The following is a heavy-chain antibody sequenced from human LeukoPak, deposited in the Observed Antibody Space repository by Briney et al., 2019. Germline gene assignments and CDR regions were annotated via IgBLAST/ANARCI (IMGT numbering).Heavy chain of an antibody. CDR2: IYYSGST. J-gene: IGHJ6*02. Sequence: PSETLSLTCTVSGGSISSSSYYWGWIRQPPGKGLEWIGSIYYSGSTYYNPSLKSRVTISVDTSKNQFSLKLSSVTAADTAVYYCARAQIPKGIYYYGMDVWGQGTTVTVSS. D-gene: IGHD2-2*02. V-gene: IGHV4-39*01. CDR1: GGSISSSSYY. CDR3: ARAQIPKGIYYYGMDV.